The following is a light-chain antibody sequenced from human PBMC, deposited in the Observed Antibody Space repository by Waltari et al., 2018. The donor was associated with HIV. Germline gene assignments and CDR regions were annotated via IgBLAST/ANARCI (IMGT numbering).Light chain of an antibody. CDR2: EGS. CDR1: SSDVGSSNL. Sequence: QSALTQPASVSGSPGQSITISCTGTSSDVGSSNLVSLYQHHPGQAPKLRIYEGSKRPSGVSNRFSGSKSGNTASLTSSGLQAEDEADYYCSSYAGSNNWVFGGGTKLTVL. CDR3: SSYAGSNNWV. V-gene: IGLV2-23*01. J-gene: IGLJ3*02.